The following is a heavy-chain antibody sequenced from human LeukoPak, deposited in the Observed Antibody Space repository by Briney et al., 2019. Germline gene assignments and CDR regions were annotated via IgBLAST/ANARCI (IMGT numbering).Heavy chain of an antibody. CDR2: TYYRSKWYN. J-gene: IGHJ6*03. CDR3: ARESLVVVAAKVYYYMDV. CDR1: GDSVSSNSAA. V-gene: IGHV6-1*01. D-gene: IGHD2-15*01. Sequence: SQTLSPTCAISGDSVSSNSAAWNWIRQSPSRGLEWLGRTYYRSKWYNDYAVSVKSRITINPDTSKNQFSLQLNSVTPEDTAVYYCARESLVVVAAKVYYYMDVWGKGTTVTISS.